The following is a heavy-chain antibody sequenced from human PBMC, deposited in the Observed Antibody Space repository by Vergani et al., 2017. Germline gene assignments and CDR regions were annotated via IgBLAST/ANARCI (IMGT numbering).Heavy chain of an antibody. CDR3: ASLFAARRYYYFDY. V-gene: IGHV4-61*01. CDR1: GGPVSSGSYY. Sequence: QVQLQESGPGLVKPSETLSLTCTVSGGPVSSGSYYWGWIRQPPGKGLEWIGHIYYSGSTNYNPTLKSRVTISVDTSKNQFSLKLSSVTAADTDVYYCASLFAARRYYYFDYWGQGTLVTVSS. D-gene: IGHD6-6*01. J-gene: IGHJ4*02. CDR2: IYYSGST.